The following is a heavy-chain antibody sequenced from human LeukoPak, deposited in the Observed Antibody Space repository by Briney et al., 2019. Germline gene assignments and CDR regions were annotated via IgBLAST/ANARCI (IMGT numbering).Heavy chain of an antibody. CDR1: GFTFSSYS. J-gene: IGHJ4*02. Sequence: GGSLRLSCAASGFTFSSYSMNWVRQAPGKGLEWVSSISSSSSYIYYAESVKGRFTISRDNAKNSLYLQMNSLRAEDTAVYYCARALIGYYFDYWGQGTLVTVSS. CDR2: ISSSSSYI. D-gene: IGHD2-8*01. V-gene: IGHV3-21*01. CDR3: ARALIGYYFDY.